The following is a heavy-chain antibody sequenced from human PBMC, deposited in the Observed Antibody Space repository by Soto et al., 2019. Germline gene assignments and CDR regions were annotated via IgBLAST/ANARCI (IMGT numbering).Heavy chain of an antibody. Sequence: ASVKVSCKVSGYTLTELSMHWVRQAPGKGLEWMGGFDPEDGETIYAQKFQGRVTMTEDTSTDTAYMELSSLRSEDTAVYYCATAYKRLRLGELSLLAFDIWGQGTMVTVSS. D-gene: IGHD3-16*02. CDR1: GYTLTELS. J-gene: IGHJ3*02. CDR2: FDPEDGET. CDR3: ATAYKRLRLGELSLLAFDI. V-gene: IGHV1-24*01.